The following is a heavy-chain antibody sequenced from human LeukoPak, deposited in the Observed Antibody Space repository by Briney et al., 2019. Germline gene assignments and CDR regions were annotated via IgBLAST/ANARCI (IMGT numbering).Heavy chain of an antibody. CDR1: GFTFSSYS. CDR3: AKDYHYYDGSGKGSGAFDI. CDR2: ISSSSSYI. Sequence: GGSLRLSCAASGFTFSSYSMNWVRQAPGKGLEWVSSISSSSSYIYYADSVKGRFTISRDNAKNSLYLQMNSLRAEDTAVYYCAKDYHYYDGSGKGSGAFDIWGQGTMVTVSS. V-gene: IGHV3-21*04. J-gene: IGHJ3*02. D-gene: IGHD3-22*01.